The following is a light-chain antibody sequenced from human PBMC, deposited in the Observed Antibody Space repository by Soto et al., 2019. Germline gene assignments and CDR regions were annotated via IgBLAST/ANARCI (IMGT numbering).Light chain of an antibody. CDR2: DVS. J-gene: IGKJ1*01. V-gene: IGKV1-5*01. CDR3: QQSYSSPPT. CDR1: QNVTTW. Sequence: DSPMTQSPSTLSASVGDRVTITCRASQNVTTWLAWYQHKPGKAPKLLLYDVSNLESGVPSRFSGSGSGPDFTLTISSLQPEDFATYYCQQSYSSPPTFGQGTKVDIK.